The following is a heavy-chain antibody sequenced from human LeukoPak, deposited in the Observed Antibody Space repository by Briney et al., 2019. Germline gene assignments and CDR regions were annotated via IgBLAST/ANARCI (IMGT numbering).Heavy chain of an antibody. J-gene: IGHJ5*02. D-gene: IGHD3-10*01. CDR3: AKDRSGSFPNWFDP. CDR2: INGGGGNT. V-gene: IGHV3-23*01. CDR1: GFTFSSYA. Sequence: GGSLRLSCAASGFTFSSYAMTWVRQAPGKGLEWVAAINGGGGNTYYADSVRGRFTISRDNSKNTLYLQMNSLRGEDTAVYYCAKDRSGSFPNWFDPWGQGTLVTVSS.